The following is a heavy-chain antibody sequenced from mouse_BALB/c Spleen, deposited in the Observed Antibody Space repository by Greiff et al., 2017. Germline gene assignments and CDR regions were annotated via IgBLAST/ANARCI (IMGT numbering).Heavy chain of an antibody. CDR3: ARQDYPYAMDY. Sequence: QVQLQQPGAELVRPGASVKLSCKASGYTFTSYWMNWVKQRPEQGLEWIGEIDPSDSYTNYNQKFKGKATLTVDKSSSTAYMQLSSLTSEDSAVYYCARQDYPYAMDYWGQGTSVTVSS. CDR2: IDPSDSYT. J-gene: IGHJ4*01. CDR1: GYTFTSYW. V-gene: IGHV1-69*02. D-gene: IGHD2-4*01.